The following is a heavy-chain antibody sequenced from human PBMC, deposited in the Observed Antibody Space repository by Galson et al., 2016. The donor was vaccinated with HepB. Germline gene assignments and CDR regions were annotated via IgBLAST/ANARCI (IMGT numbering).Heavy chain of an antibody. V-gene: IGHV3-21*01. D-gene: IGHD3-16*01. J-gene: IGHJ1*01. CDR1: GFTFSTYS. CDR2: ISGNSNYI. CDR3: TRDWGSLVATISDK. Sequence: SLRLSCAASGFTFSTYSLNWVRQTPGRGLEWVSSISGNSNYIYYRDSVRGRFTISRDNDKNSLYLQMDSLRAEDSAFYYCTRDWGSLVATISDKWGQGTLVTVSS.